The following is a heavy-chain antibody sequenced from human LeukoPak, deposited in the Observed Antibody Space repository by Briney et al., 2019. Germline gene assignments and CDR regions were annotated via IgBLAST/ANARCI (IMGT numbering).Heavy chain of an antibody. V-gene: IGHV3-21*01. CDR3: ARDNNYYDSSGYDY. Sequence: GGSLRLSCAASGFTFSSYSMNWVRQAPGKGLEWVSSISSSSSYIYYADSVKGRFTISRDNAKKSLYLQMNSLRAEDTAVYYCARDNNYYDSSGYDYWGQGTLVTVSS. CDR2: ISSSSSYI. D-gene: IGHD3-22*01. J-gene: IGHJ4*02. CDR1: GFTFSSYS.